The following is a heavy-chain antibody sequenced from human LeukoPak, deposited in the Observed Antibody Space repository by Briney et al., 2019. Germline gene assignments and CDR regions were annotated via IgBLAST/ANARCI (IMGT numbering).Heavy chain of an antibody. CDR3: ARDSYGDANFDS. Sequence: GGSLRLSCAASGFLVNTNYMTWVRQAPGRGLEWVSFIYADGNTYYADSVKGRFTISRDISKNAVYLQMNSLRAEDTAVYYCARDSYGDANFDSWGRGTLVTVSS. V-gene: IGHV3-53*01. CDR2: IYADGNT. CDR1: GFLVNTNY. J-gene: IGHJ4*02. D-gene: IGHD4-17*01.